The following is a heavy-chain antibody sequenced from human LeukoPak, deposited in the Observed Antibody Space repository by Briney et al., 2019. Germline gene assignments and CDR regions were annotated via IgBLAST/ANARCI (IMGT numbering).Heavy chain of an antibody. V-gene: IGHV1-2*02. CDR1: GYTFTGYY. CDR3: ARGVSWHIDY. Sequence: ASVKVSCKASGYTFTGYYLHWVRQAPGQGVAWMGWINPNRGCTNSAQKFHGRVTMTRDTSISTDYMELSRLRADETAIFYCARGVSWHIDYWGQGTLVSVSS. J-gene: IGHJ4*02. D-gene: IGHD6-6*01. CDR2: INPNRGCT.